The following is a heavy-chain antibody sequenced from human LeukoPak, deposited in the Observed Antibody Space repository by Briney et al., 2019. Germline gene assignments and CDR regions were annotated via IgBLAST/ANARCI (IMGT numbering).Heavy chain of an antibody. J-gene: IGHJ4*02. D-gene: IGHD4-17*01. V-gene: IGHV4-59*01. CDR2: IYYTGST. Sequence: PSETLSLTCTVSGGSIISYYWTWIRQPPGKGLEWIGYIYYTGSTKYNPSLKSRVTISVDTSKNQFSLKLSSVTAADTAVYYCARARNGDYEDYWGQGTLVTVSS. CDR1: GGSIISYY. CDR3: ARARNGDYEDY.